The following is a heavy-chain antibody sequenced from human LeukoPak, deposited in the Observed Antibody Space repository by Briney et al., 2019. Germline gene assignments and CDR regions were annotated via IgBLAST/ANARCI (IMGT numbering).Heavy chain of an antibody. V-gene: IGHV1-8*01. Sequence: ASVKVSCKASGYTFTSYDIDWVRQATGQGLEWTGWMNPNSGNTGYAQKFQGRVTMTRNTSISTAYMELSSLRSEDTAVYYCARDTIVIFGQRTLRYYYGMDVWVQGTTVTVSS. CDR1: GYTFTSYD. D-gene: IGHD3-16*02. CDR3: ARDTIVIFGQRTLRYYYGMDV. J-gene: IGHJ6*02. CDR2: MNPNSGNT.